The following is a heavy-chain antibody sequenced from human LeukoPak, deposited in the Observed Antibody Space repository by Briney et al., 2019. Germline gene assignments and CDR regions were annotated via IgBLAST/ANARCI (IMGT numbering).Heavy chain of an antibody. CDR3: ARVRYYGSGEEIDP. Sequence: NPSETLSLTCTVSGGSISSGGYFWSWIRQNPGKGLEWIGYIYHGGNTYYNPSLKSRVTISVDTSKNQFSLTLSSVTAADTAMYYCARVRYYGSGEEIDPWGQGTLVTASS. CDR1: GGSISSGGYF. J-gene: IGHJ5*02. V-gene: IGHV4-31*03. D-gene: IGHD3-10*01. CDR2: IYHGGNT.